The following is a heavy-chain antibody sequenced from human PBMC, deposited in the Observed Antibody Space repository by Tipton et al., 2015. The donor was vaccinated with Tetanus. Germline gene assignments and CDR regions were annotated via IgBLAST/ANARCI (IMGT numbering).Heavy chain of an antibody. D-gene: IGHD3-9*01. CDR3: ARHSSLKALNY. Sequence: TLSLTCTVSGGSISTSGFYWDWIRQSPTKGLEWIGNIYYSGGTHYNPSLKSRVRISIDTSKNQFSLELSSVTAADTAVYYCARHSSLKALNYWGQGTLVTASS. J-gene: IGHJ4*02. CDR1: GGSISTSGFY. V-gene: IGHV4-39*01. CDR2: IYYSGGT.